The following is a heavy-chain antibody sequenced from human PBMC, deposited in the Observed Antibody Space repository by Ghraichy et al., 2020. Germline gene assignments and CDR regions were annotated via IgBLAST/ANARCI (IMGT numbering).Heavy chain of an antibody. Sequence: AAVKVSCKASGYTFTGYYMHWVRQAPGQGLEWMGWINPNSGGTNYAQKFQGWVTMTRDTSISTAYMELSRLRSDDTAVYYCARGSMIFGVVTNWFDPWGQGTLVTVSS. CDR1: GYTFTGYY. CDR3: ARGSMIFGVVTNWFDP. J-gene: IGHJ5*02. D-gene: IGHD3/OR15-3a*01. V-gene: IGHV1-2*04. CDR2: INPNSGGT.